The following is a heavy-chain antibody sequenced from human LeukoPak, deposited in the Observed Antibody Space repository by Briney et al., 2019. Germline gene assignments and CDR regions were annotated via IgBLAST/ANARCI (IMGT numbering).Heavy chain of an antibody. CDR1: GGSFSGYY. V-gene: IGHV4-34*01. D-gene: IGHD3-3*01. CDR2: INHSGST. Sequence: PSETLSLTCAVYGGSFSGYYWSWIRQPPGKGLEWIGEINHSGSTNYNPSLKSRVTISVDTSKNQFSLKLSSVTAADTAVYYCARVDYDFWSGYYSWFDPWGQGTLVTVSS. CDR3: ARVDYDFWSGYYSWFDP. J-gene: IGHJ5*02.